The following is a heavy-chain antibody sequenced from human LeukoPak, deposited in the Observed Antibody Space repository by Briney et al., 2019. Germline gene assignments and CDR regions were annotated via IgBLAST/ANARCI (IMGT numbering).Heavy chain of an antibody. V-gene: IGHV1-2*02. CDR3: ASYCSSTSCYWGIDY. CDR1: GYTFTDYY. D-gene: IGHD2-2*01. Sequence: GASVKVSCKASGYTFTDYYMHWVRQAPGQGLEWMGWINPNSGGTNYAQKFQGRVTMTRDTSISTAYMELSRLRPDDTAVYYCASYCSSTSCYWGIDYWGQGTLVTVSS. CDR2: INPNSGGT. J-gene: IGHJ4*02.